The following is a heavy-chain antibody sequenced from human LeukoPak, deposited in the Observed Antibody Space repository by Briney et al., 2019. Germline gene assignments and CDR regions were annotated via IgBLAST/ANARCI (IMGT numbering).Heavy chain of an antibody. CDR3: ARPQTYYYDSSGYPKGYYFDY. V-gene: IGHV3-48*03. CDR2: ISSSGSTM. D-gene: IGHD3-22*01. CDR1: GFTFSSYE. Sequence: PGGSLRLSCAASGFTFSSYEMNWVRQAPGKGLEWVSYISSSGSTMYYADSVKGRFTISRDNAKNSLYLQMNSLRAEDTAVYYCARPQTYYYDSSGYPKGYYFDYWGQGTLVTVSS. J-gene: IGHJ4*02.